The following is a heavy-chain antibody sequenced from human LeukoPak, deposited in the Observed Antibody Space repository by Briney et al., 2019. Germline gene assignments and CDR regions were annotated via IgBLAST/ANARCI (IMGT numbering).Heavy chain of an antibody. D-gene: IGHD5-12*01. CDR3: AKDRDRVYSGYDPSPLDY. CDR1: GFTFSSYA. V-gene: IGHV3-23*01. J-gene: IGHJ4*02. Sequence: GGSLRLSCAASGFTFSSYAMSWVRQAPGKGLEWVSAISGSGGSTYYADSVKGRFTISRDNSKNTLYLQMNSLRAEDTAVYYCAKDRDRVYSGYDPSPLDYWGQGTLVTVSS. CDR2: ISGSGGST.